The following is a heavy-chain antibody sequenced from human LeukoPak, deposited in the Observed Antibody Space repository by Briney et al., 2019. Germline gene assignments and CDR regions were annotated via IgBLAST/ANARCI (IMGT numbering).Heavy chain of an antibody. Sequence: SETLSLTCSVSGDSISTGSYWAWIRQPPGKGLEWIASIIHSGDTYYKQSLKSRLTISMNTSKNQFSLSLISVTAADTAVYYCARLSLDRLDYWGQGTLVTVTS. V-gene: IGHV4-38-2*02. J-gene: IGHJ4*02. CDR3: ARLSLDRLDY. D-gene: IGHD2/OR15-2a*01. CDR1: GDSISTGSY. CDR2: IIHSGDT.